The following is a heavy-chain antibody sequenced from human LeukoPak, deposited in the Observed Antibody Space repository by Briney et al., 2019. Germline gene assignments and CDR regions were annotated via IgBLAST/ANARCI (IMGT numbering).Heavy chain of an antibody. CDR2: INHSGST. CDR3: ARGGRCSGGSCYRGVHYFDY. V-gene: IGHV4-38-2*02. CDR1: GYSISSGYY. J-gene: IGHJ4*02. D-gene: IGHD2-15*01. Sequence: SETLSLTCTVSGYSISSGYYWGWIRQPPGKGLEWIGEINHSGSTNYNPSLKSRVTISVDTPKNQFSLKLSSVTAADTAVYYCARGGRCSGGSCYRGVHYFDYWGQGTLVTVSS.